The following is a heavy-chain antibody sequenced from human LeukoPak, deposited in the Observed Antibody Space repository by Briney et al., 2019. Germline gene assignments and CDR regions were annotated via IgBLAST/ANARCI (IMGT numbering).Heavy chain of an antibody. V-gene: IGHV1-8*01. CDR2: MNPNGGNT. Sequence: ASVKVSCKASGYTFTSYDINWVRQATGQGLEWMGWMNPNGGNTGYAQKFQGRVTMTRNTSISTAYMELSSLRSEDTAVYYCARGLWAQTMLLDYWGQGTLVTVSS. J-gene: IGHJ4*02. CDR1: GYTFTSYD. CDR3: ARGLWAQTMLLDY. D-gene: IGHD3-16*01.